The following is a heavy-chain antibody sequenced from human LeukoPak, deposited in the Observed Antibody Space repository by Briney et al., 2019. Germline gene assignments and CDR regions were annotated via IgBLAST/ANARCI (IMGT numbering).Heavy chain of an antibody. Sequence: GGSLRLSCAASGFNFSSYGLNWVRQAPGKGLDWVAVISYDGRNKYYADSVKGRFTISRDNSKNTLYLQMNSLRAEDTAVYYCARAQSGLAIVVVKYFDLWGRGTLLTVSS. V-gene: IGHV3-30*03. D-gene: IGHD3-22*01. J-gene: IGHJ2*01. CDR1: GFNFSSYG. CDR2: ISYDGRNK. CDR3: ARAQSGLAIVVVKYFDL.